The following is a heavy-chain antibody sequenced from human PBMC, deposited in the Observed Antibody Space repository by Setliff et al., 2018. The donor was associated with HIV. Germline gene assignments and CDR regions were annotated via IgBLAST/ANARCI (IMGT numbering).Heavy chain of an antibody. Sequence: SETLSLTCAVYGGSFSGYYWSWIRQPAGKGLEWIGRIYTSGSTNYNPSLKSRVTISEDTSKNQFSLKLGSVTAADTAVFYCARGSQWELLPYFDYWGQGTLVTVSS. CDR2: IYTSGST. J-gene: IGHJ4*02. D-gene: IGHD1-26*01. V-gene: IGHV4-59*10. CDR3: ARGSQWELLPYFDY. CDR1: GGSFSGYY.